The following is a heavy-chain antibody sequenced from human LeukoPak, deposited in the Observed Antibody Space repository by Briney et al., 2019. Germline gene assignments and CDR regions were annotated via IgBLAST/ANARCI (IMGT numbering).Heavy chain of an antibody. CDR3: ATPLDYYDRSDSHQGGD. CDR2: IKHDGSGK. J-gene: IGHJ4*02. V-gene: IGHV3-7*03. D-gene: IGHD3-22*01. CDR1: GFTFSRHW. Sequence: PGGSLRLSCAASGFTFSRHWMTWVRQAPGKGLEWVANIKHDGSGKNYVDSVKGRFTISRDNAKNSLYLQMNSLRAEDTAVYYCATPLDYYDRSDSHQGGDWGQGTLVTVSS.